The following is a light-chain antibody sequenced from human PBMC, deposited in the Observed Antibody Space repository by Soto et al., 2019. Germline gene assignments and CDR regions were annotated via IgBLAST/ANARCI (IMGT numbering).Light chain of an antibody. CDR2: EGT. J-gene: IGLJ1*01. CDR3: CSYAGTSTYV. V-gene: IGLV2-23*01. CDR1: ISDVGSYNL. Sequence: QSALTQPASVSGSPGQSITISCTTTISDVGSYNLVSWYQQHPGKAPKLMIYEGTKRPSGVSYRFSGSKAGNTASLTISGLRAEDEADYYCCSYAGTSTYVFGTGTKLTVL.